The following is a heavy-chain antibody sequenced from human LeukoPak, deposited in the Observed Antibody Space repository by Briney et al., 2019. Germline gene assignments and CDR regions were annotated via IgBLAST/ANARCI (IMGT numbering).Heavy chain of an antibody. CDR1: GFTFSSYS. D-gene: IGHD1-26*01. J-gene: IGHJ4*02. CDR2: ISSSSSTI. Sequence: PGGSLRLSCAASGFTFSSYSMNWVRQAPGKGLEWVSYISSSSSTIYYADPVKGRFTISRDNAKNSLYLQMNSLRAEDTAVYYCARGKSGSYRARDYWGQGTLVTVSS. CDR3: ARGKSGSYRARDY. V-gene: IGHV3-48*01.